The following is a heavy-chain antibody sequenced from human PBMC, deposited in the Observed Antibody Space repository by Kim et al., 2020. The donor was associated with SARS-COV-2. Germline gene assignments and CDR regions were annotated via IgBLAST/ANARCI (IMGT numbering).Heavy chain of an antibody. CDR1: GYTFTGYY. D-gene: IGHD3-22*01. CDR3: ARGPTGVGGSGYFDY. J-gene: IGHJ4*02. Sequence: ASVKVSCKASGYTFTGYYMHWVRQAPGQGLEWMGWINPNSGGTNYAQKFQGRVTMTRDTSISTAYMELSRLRSGDTAVYYCARGPTGVGGSGYFDYWGQGTLVTVSS. V-gene: IGHV1-2*02. CDR2: INPNSGGT.